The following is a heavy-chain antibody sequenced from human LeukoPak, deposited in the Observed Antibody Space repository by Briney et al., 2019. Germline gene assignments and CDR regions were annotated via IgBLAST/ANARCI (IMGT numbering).Heavy chain of an antibody. V-gene: IGHV1-18*01. J-gene: IGHJ4*02. CDR1: GFIFRSYG. CDR3: GRASGYSDEPSHYYLDY. Sequence: WASVKVSCEASGFIFRSYGIAWVRQVRGQGLEWMGWVSAYNGDTKYAQKLQGRVTLTTDTATSTAFMELRNLRSDDTAMYFCGRASGYSDEPSHYYLDYWGQGTLVTVSS. CDR2: VSAYNGDT. D-gene: IGHD5-18*01.